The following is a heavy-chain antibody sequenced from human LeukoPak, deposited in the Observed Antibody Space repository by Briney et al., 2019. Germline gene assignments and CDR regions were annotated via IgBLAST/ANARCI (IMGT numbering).Heavy chain of an antibody. CDR3: AKDPGYYGDPDY. Sequence: PGGSLRLSCAASGFTFSSYAMSWVRQAPGKGLEWVSAISGSGGSTYYADSVKGRFTISRDNSKSTLYLQMNSLRAEDTAVYYCAKDPGYYGDPDYWGQGTLVTVSS. CDR1: GFTFSSYA. CDR2: ISGSGGST. D-gene: IGHD4-17*01. V-gene: IGHV3-23*01. J-gene: IGHJ4*02.